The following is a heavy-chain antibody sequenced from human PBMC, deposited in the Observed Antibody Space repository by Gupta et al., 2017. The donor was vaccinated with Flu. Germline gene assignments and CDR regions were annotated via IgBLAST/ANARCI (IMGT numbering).Heavy chain of an antibody. J-gene: IGHJ6*03. CDR1: GFPFRDYF. V-gene: IGHV3-11*01. CDR2: ITSSGRSV. CDR3: ARDRRDLDKGYYYYYMDI. Sequence: QVQLVESGGDLVKPGGSLGLPCVGSGFPFRDYFMSWIRQAPGKGLEWVAYITSSGRSVYYADSVKGRFTVSRDNAKNSVFLHMHSLRADDTAIYYCARDRRDLDKGYYYYYMDIWGKGASVTVSS. D-gene: IGHD2-15*01.